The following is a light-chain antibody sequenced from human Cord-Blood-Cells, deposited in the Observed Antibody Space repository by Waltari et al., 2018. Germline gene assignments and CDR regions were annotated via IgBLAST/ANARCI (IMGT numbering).Light chain of an antibody. CDR1: SSDVGVYNY. V-gene: IGLV2-14*01. J-gene: IGLJ3*02. Sequence: QSALTQPASVSGSPGQSITISCTGTSSDVGVYNYVSWYQQHPGKAPKLMIYDVSNRPSGVSNRFSGSKSGNTASLTISGLQAEDEADYYCSSYTSSSTLTVFGGGTKLTVL. CDR2: DVS. CDR3: SSYTSSSTLTV.